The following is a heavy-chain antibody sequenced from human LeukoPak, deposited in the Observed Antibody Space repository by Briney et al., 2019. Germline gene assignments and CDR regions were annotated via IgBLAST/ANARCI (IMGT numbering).Heavy chain of an antibody. CDR2: IIPILGIA. Sequence: SVKVSCKASGGTFSSYAISWVRQAPGQGLEWMGRIIPILGIANYAQKFQGRVTITADKSTSTAYMELSSLRSEDTAVYYCARDPPYRSSTSCFPRKYGMDVWGQGTTVTVSS. D-gene: IGHD2-2*01. CDR1: GGTFSSYA. V-gene: IGHV1-69*04. CDR3: ARDPPYRSSTSCFPRKYGMDV. J-gene: IGHJ6*02.